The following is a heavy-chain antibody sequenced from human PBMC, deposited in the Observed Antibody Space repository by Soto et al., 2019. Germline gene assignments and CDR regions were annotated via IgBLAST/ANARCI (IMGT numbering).Heavy chain of an antibody. CDR2: IIPIFGTA. Sequence: KISCKASAGTFSSYAIIWVRQAPGQGLEWMGGIIPIFGTANYAQKFQGRVTITADESTSTAYMELSSLRSEDTAVYYCARSVKGSAFDIWGQGTMVTVSS. D-gene: IGHD3-10*01. CDR1: AGTFSSYA. CDR3: ARSVKGSAFDI. J-gene: IGHJ3*02. V-gene: IGHV1-69*01.